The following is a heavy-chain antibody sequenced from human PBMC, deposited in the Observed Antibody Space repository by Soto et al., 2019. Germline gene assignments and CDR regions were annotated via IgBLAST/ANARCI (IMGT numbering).Heavy chain of an antibody. Sequence: SETLALTCTVSGGSISSYYWSWIRQSPGKGLEWIGYIYYSGSTNYNPSLKSRVTISVDTSKNQFSLKLSSVTAADTAVYYCARYYGGYSDYWGQGTLVTVSS. CDR2: IYYSGST. J-gene: IGHJ4*02. CDR1: GGSISSYY. D-gene: IGHD3-10*01. CDR3: ARYYGGYSDY. V-gene: IGHV4-59*08.